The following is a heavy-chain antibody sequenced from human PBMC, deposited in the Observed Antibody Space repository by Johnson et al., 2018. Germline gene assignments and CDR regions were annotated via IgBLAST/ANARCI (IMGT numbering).Heavy chain of an antibody. Sequence: EVQLLESGGGLVKXGGSXRLXCAASGFTFSNAWMSWVRPAPGKGLEWVGRIKSKTDGGTTDYAAPVQGRFTISRDDSKNTLYLQMNSLKNEDTAVYYCTTDPSVAIVVVTAVGEYFQHWGQGTLVTVSS. D-gene: IGHD2-21*02. CDR1: GFTFSNAW. CDR2: IKSKTDGGTT. V-gene: IGHV3-15*01. CDR3: TTDPSVAIVVVTAVGEYFQH. J-gene: IGHJ1*01.